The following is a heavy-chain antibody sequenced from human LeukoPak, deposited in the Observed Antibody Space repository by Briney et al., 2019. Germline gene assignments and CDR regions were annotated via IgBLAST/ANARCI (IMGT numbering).Heavy chain of an antibody. V-gene: IGHV4-30-2*01. J-gene: IGHJ4*02. CDR3: ARIGGNYDILTGYNYYFDY. D-gene: IGHD3-9*01. CDR2: IYHSGST. CDR1: GGSISSGGYS. Sequence: SQTLSLTCAVSGGSISSGGYSWSWIRQPPGTGLEWIGYIYHSGSTYYNPSLKSRVTISVDRSKNQFSLKLSSVTAADTAVYYCARIGGNYDILTGYNYYFDYWGQGTLVTVSS.